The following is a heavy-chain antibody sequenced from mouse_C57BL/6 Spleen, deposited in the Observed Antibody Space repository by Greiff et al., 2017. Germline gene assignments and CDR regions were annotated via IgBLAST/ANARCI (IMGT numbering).Heavy chain of an antibody. CDR1: GFTFSDYY. D-gene: IGHD2-2*01. CDR2: INYDGSST. V-gene: IGHV5-16*01. CDR3: ARAGYPFDY. Sequence: EVKVVESEGGLVQPGSSMKLSCTASGFTFSDYYMAWVRQVPEKGLEWVANINYDGSSTYYLDSLKSRFIISRDNAKNILYLQMSSLKSEDTATYYCARAGYPFDYWGQGTTLTVSS. J-gene: IGHJ2*01.